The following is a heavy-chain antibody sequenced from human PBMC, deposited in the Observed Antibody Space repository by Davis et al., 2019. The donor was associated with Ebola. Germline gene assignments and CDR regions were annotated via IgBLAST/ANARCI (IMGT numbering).Heavy chain of an antibody. D-gene: IGHD3-10*01. CDR3: ARGLRISPNSARGGY. J-gene: IGHJ4*02. V-gene: IGHV1-18*01. Sequence: AASVKVSCKASGYTFTSYGISWVRQAPGQGLEWMGWISAYNGNTNYAQKLQGRVTMTTDTSTSTAYMELSSLRSEDTAVYYCARGLRISPNSARGGYWGQGTLVTVSS. CDR1: GYTFTSYG. CDR2: ISAYNGNT.